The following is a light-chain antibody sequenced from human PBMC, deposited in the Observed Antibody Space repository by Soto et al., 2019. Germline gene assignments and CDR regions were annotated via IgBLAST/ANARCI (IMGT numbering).Light chain of an antibody. CDR1: TSDIGSNT. Sequence: QSVLTQPPSASGTPGQRVTISCAGSTSDIGSNTVDWYQQLPGTAPQLLIYNNNQRPSGVPDRFSGSKSGTSASLAINGLQSDDEADYYCAAWDDSLSGFYVFGTGTKLPS. CDR2: NNN. J-gene: IGLJ1*01. CDR3: AAWDDSLSGFYV. V-gene: IGLV1-44*01.